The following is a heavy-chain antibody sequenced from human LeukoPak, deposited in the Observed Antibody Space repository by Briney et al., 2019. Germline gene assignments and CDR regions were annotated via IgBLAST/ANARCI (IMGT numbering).Heavy chain of an antibody. CDR3: ARDLLMGATPYYFDY. J-gene: IGHJ4*02. CDR2: INNDGSRT. Sequence: GGSLRLSCAASGFTFSNHWMHWVRLVPGKGLVWVSHINNDGSRTSYADSVKGRFAVSRDNANNKVFLQMNSLRAEDTAVYYCARDLLMGATPYYFDYWGQGTLVTVSS. V-gene: IGHV3-74*01. CDR1: GFTFSNHW. D-gene: IGHD1-26*01.